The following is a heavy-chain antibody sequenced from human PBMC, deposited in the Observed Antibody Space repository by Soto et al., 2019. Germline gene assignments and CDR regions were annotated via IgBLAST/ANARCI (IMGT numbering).Heavy chain of an antibody. V-gene: IGHV4-4*02. CDR3: ARHIGVTGTRGFDY. CDR2: VVHWGTT. Sequence: QVQLQQSGPGLVKPSETLSLTCAVSGASINDNNWWSWVRQSPGKVLEWIGEVVHWGTTNYNTSLRSRVTISMDKPNNQISLTLSSVTAADSALYSCARHIGVTGTRGFDYWGQGTLVTVSS. CDR1: GASINDNNW. J-gene: IGHJ4*02. D-gene: IGHD6-19*01.